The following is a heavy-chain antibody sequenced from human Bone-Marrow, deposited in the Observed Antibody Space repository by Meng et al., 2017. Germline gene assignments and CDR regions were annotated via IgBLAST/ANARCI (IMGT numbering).Heavy chain of an antibody. V-gene: IGHV1-69*04. J-gene: IGHJ3*02. CDR1: GGTFSSYT. CDR3: ARDTYSSSWYLASAFDI. CDR2: IIPILGIA. D-gene: IGHD6-13*01. Sequence: SVKVSCKASGGTFSSYTISWVRQAPGQGLEWMGRIIPILGIANYAQKFQGRVTITADKSTSTAYMELSSLRSEDTAVYYRARDTYSSSWYLASAFDIWGQGTMVTVSS.